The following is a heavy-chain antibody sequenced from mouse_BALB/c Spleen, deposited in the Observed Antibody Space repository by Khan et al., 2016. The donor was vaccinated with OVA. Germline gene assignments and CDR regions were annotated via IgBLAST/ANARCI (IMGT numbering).Heavy chain of an antibody. CDR3: ARDRIDY. Sequence: QVQLKQSGAELAKPGASVKMSCKASGYTFSTYWIHWVKQRPGQGLEWIGYINPSSGYTYYNQRFNDKATLTADKSSSTAYMQLCSLTSEDSAVYYCARDRIDYWGQGTTLTVSS. CDR2: INPSSGYT. J-gene: IGHJ2*01. V-gene: IGHV1-7*01. CDR1: GYTFSTYW.